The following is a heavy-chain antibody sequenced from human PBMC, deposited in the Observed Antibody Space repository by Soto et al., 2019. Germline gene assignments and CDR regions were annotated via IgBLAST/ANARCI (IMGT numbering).Heavy chain of an antibody. CDR3: ASDFGRLDP. J-gene: IGHJ5*02. Sequence: QVQLVQSGAEVKKPGASVNVSCKASGYTFSSYALSWVRQAPGQGLEWMGWISAYNGNTVYAQSLQGRITMTTDTSTGTAYMELRSLRSDDTAVYYCASDFGRLDPWGQGTLVTVSS. V-gene: IGHV1-18*01. CDR1: GYTFSSYA. CDR2: ISAYNGNT. D-gene: IGHD3-10*01.